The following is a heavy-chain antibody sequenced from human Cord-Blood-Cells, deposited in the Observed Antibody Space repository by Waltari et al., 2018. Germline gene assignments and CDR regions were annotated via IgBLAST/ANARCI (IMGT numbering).Heavy chain of an antibody. D-gene: IGHD6-6*01. CDR2: IYPGDSDT. Sequence: EVQLVQSGAEVKTPGESLKISCKGSGARFTSYWIGSVRQLPGKGLEWMGIIYPGDSDTRYSPSFQSQVTISADKSISTAYLQWSSLKASDTAMYYCARHGRWSSSSSFDYWGQGTLVTVSS. J-gene: IGHJ4*02. V-gene: IGHV5-51*01. CDR1: GARFTSYW. CDR3: ARHGRWSSSSSFDY.